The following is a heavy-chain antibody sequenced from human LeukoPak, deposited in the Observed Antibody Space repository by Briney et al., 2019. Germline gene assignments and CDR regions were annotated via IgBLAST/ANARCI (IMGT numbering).Heavy chain of an antibody. CDR3: ARATVGPVEFDQ. V-gene: IGHV4-39*07. J-gene: IGHJ4*02. CDR1: GGSISSAGHY. CDR2: MHYSGST. Sequence: SETLSLTCTVSGGSISSAGHYWGWIRQPPGKGLEWIGSMHYSGSTYYNPSLKSRVTISVDTSKNQFSLKLHSMTAADSAVYYCARATVGPVEFDQWGQGTLVTVSS. D-gene: IGHD4-11*01.